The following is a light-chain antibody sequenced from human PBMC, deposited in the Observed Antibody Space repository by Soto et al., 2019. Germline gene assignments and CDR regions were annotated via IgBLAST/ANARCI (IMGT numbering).Light chain of an antibody. V-gene: IGLV2-14*01. CDR2: EVS. J-gene: IGLJ1*01. Sequence: QSARTQPASVSGSPRQSITISGTGTSSDVGGYNYVSWYQQHPGKAPKLMIYEVSNQPSGVSNRFSGSKSGNTASLPISGLQADDEADYYCSSYTISSTLVFGTGTKLTVL. CDR3: SSYTISSTLV. CDR1: SSDVGGYNY.